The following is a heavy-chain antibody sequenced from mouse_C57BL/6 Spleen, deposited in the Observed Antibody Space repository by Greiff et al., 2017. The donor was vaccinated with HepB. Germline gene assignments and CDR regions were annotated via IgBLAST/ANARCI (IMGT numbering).Heavy chain of an antibody. J-gene: IGHJ2*01. CDR2: INPNNGGT. Sequence: EVQLQQSGPELVKPGASVKMSCKASGYTFTDYNMHWVKQSHGKSLEWIGYINPNNGGTSYNQKFKGKATLTVNKSSSTAYMELRSLTSEDSAVYYCAKEGGDGNYVNYWGQGTTLTVSS. D-gene: IGHD2-1*01. V-gene: IGHV1-22*01. CDR3: AKEGGDGNYVNY. CDR1: GYTFTDYN.